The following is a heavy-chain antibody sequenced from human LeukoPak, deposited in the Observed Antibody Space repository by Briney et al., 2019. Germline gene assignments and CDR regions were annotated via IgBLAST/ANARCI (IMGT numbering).Heavy chain of an antibody. J-gene: IGHJ5*02. V-gene: IGHV3-23*01. CDR3: IVFGDSNH. CDR1: GITFSNYA. Sequence: GGSLRLSCVASGITFSNYAVSWVRQAPEKGLDRVSVISGSAHKIGYADSVKGRFTISRDTSKNTLYLQINSLRVEDTAVYYCIVFGDSNHWGQGTLVTVSS. D-gene: IGHD4-17*01. CDR2: ISGSAHKI.